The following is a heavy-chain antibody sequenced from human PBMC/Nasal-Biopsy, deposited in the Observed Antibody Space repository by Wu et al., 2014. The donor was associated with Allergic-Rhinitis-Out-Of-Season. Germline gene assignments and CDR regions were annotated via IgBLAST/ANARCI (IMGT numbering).Heavy chain of an antibody. D-gene: IGHD5-18*01. Sequence: AASGFPLSSYGMHWVRQAPGKGLEWVAVISFDGSKVSYADSVKGRFTISRDNAKNTLDLQMNSLRPEDTAVYYCTRGPSRFTYGPGAFDYWGQGTLVTVSS. V-gene: IGHV3-30*03. CDR1: GFPLSSYG. J-gene: IGHJ4*02. CDR3: TRGPSRFTYGPGAFDY. CDR2: ISFDGSKV.